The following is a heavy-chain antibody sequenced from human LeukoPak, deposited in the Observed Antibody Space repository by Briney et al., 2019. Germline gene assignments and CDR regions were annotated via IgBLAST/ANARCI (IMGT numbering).Heavy chain of an antibody. J-gene: IGHJ4*02. CDR2: IYSGGST. D-gene: IGHD6-13*01. Sequence: GGSLRLSCAASGFTVSSNYMSWVRQAPGKGLEWVSVIYSGGSTYYADSVKGRFTISRDNSKNTLYLQVNSLRVDDTAVYYCARAGSSTWFLYYFDYWGQGTLVTVSS. V-gene: IGHV3-53*05. CDR3: ARAGSSTWFLYYFDY. CDR1: GFTVSSNY.